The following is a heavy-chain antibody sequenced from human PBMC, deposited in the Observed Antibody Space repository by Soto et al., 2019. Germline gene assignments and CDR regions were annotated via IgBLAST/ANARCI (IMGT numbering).Heavy chain of an antibody. CDR1: GFTFSSYE. CDR2: ISSSGSTI. D-gene: IGHD2-2*02. V-gene: IGHV3-48*03. CDR3: ARDRGWSSDCSSTSCYRGGMDV. J-gene: IGHJ6*02. Sequence: GGSLRLSCAASGFTFSSYEMNWVRQAPGKGLEWVSYISSSGSTIYYADSVKGRFTISRDNAKNSLYLQMNSLRAEDTAVYYCARDRGWSSDCSSTSCYRGGMDVWGQGXTVT.